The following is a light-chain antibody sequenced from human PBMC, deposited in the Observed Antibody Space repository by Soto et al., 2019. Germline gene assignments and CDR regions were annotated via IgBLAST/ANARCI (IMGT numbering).Light chain of an antibody. J-gene: IGLJ3*02. V-gene: IGLV1-40*01. CDR1: SSNIGAGFD. Sequence: QSVLTQPPSVSGAPGQRVTISCTGSSSNIGAGFDVHWYQQLPGTAPKLLIYGNNNRPSGVPDRFSGSKSGTSASLAITGLQAEDEADYYCQSYDSSLSGSSGVFGGGTKLTVL. CDR2: GNN. CDR3: QSYDSSLSGSSGV.